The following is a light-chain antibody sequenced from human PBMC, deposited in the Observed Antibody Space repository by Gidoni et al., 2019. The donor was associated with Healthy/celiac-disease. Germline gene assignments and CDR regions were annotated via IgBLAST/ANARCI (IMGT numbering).Light chain of an antibody. J-gene: IGKJ1*01. V-gene: IGKV1-5*03. CDR2: KAS. CDR3: QQYNSYPWT. Sequence: DIQMTQSPSTLSASVGDRVTITGRASQSISSWLAWYQQKPGKAPKLLIYKASSIESGVPSRFSGSGSGTEFTLTISSLQPDDFVTYYCQQYNSYPWTFGQGTKVEIK. CDR1: QSISSW.